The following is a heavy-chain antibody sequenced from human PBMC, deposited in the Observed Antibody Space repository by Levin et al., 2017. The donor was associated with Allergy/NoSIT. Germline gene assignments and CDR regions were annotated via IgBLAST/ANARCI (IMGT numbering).Heavy chain of an antibody. CDR3: ARDIRQSSGYN. Sequence: TGGSLRLSCAASGFTFSSRTMHWVRQAPGMGLEWVAVISADGSYKNYADSVKGRFTISRDNSKNTLYLQMKSLRAEDTAIYYCARDIRQSSGYNWGQGTLVTVSS. J-gene: IGHJ4*02. V-gene: IGHV3-30*04. D-gene: IGHD3-22*01. CDR2: ISADGSYK. CDR1: GFTFSSRT.